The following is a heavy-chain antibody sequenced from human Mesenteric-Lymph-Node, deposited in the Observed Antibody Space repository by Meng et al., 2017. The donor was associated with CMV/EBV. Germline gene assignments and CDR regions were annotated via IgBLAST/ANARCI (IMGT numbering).Heavy chain of an antibody. D-gene: IGHD2-2*02. CDR1: GGSISSYY. Sequence: GSLRLSCTVSGGSISSYYWNWIRQPPGKGLEWIAYIYYSGSTNYNPSLKSRVTISVDTSKNHFSLKLSSMTAADTAVYYCARGGYCSSTSCYSGNAFDIWGQGTMVTV. V-gene: IGHV4-59*01. J-gene: IGHJ3*02. CDR3: ARGGYCSSTSCYSGNAFDI. CDR2: IYYSGST.